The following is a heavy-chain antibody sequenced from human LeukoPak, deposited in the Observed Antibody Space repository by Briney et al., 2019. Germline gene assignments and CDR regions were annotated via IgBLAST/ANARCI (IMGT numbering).Heavy chain of an antibody. CDR3: ARQPRTSRYYFDY. V-gene: IGHV4-39*01. D-gene: IGHD1-14*01. Sequence: SETLSLTCAVSGDSIGTSHYYWAWIRQPPGKGLEWIGSVYYSGNTYFNPSLKSRVTPSVDTSKNHFSLRLNSVTAADTSVYFCARQPRTSRYYFDYWGQGTLVTVSS. CDR1: GDSIGTSHYY. J-gene: IGHJ4*02. CDR2: VYYSGNT.